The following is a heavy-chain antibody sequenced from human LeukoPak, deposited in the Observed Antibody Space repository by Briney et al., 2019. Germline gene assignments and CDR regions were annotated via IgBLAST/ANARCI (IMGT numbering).Heavy chain of an antibody. J-gene: IGHJ4*02. V-gene: IGHV3-30*04. CDR2: ISYDGSNK. Sequence: PGRSLRLSCAASRFTFSSYAMHWVRQAPGKGLEWVAVISYDGSNKYYADSVKGRFTISRDNSKNTLYLQMNSLRAEDTAVYYCARGSVIDWIVVVPAALDYWGQGTLVTVSS. CDR3: ARGSVIDWIVVVPAALDY. CDR1: RFTFSSYA. D-gene: IGHD2-2*01.